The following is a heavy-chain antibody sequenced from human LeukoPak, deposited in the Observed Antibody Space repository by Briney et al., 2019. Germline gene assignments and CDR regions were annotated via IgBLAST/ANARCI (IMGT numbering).Heavy chain of an antibody. Sequence: SETLSLTCAVYGGSFSGYYWSWIRQPPGKGLEWIGEINHSGSTNYNPSLKGRVTISVDTSKNQFSLKLSSVTAADTAVYYCARGTGYPLIGWGQGTLVTVSS. V-gene: IGHV4-34*01. CDR1: GGSFSGYY. CDR3: ARGTGYPLIG. CDR2: INHSGST. J-gene: IGHJ4*02. D-gene: IGHD3-22*01.